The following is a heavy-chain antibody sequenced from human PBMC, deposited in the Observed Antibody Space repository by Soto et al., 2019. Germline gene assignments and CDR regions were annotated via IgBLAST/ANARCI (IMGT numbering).Heavy chain of an antibody. D-gene: IGHD4-17*01. Sequence: QVKLVQSGAEVVKPGSSVKVSCKASGGTFNRDVITWVRQAPGQGLEWMGGIIPVFGTINYARDFKGRVTITADKTTCTIYMQLSGLRFVKMAIYYCARGEVDDDGDYLKGFDIWSQGTMVTVSS. J-gene: IGHJ3*02. CDR3: ARGEVDDDGDYLKGFDI. V-gene: IGHV1-69*06. CDR1: GGTFNRDV. CDR2: IIPVFGTI.